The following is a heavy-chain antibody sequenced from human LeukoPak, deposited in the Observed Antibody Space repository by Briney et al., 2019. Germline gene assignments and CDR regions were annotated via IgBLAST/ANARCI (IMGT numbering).Heavy chain of an antibody. CDR3: ASTFVGYCSGGSCYHITTSWYYFDY. V-gene: IGHV1-69*05. Sequence: ASVKVSCKASGGTFSSYAISWVRQAPGQGLEWMGGIIPIFGTANYAQKFQGRVTITTDKSTSTAYMELSSLRSEDTAVYYCASTFVGYCSGGSCYHITTSWYYFDYWGQGTLVTVSS. J-gene: IGHJ4*02. D-gene: IGHD2-15*01. CDR1: GGTFSSYA. CDR2: IIPIFGTA.